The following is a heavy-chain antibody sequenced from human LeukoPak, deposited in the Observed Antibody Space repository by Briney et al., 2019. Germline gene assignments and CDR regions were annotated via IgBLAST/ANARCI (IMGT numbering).Heavy chain of an antibody. Sequence: LRLSCAASGFTLSDYYMSWIRQAPGKGLEWIGYIYYSGSTYYNPSLKSRVTISVDTSKNQFSLKLSSVTAADTAVYYCARVGTYYDILTGYPRGPSDYWGQGTLVTVSS. CDR3: ARVGTYYDILTGYPRGPSDY. J-gene: IGHJ4*02. D-gene: IGHD3-9*01. CDR2: IYYSGST. V-gene: IGHV4-30-4*08. CDR1: GFTLSDYY.